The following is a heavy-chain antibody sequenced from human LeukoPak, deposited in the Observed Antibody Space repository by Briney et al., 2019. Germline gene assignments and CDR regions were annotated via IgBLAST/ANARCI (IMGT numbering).Heavy chain of an antibody. V-gene: IGHV4-34*01. CDR3: ARGVRFFNWFDP. CDR2: INHSGST. D-gene: IGHD3-3*01. Sequence: SETLSLTCAVYGGSFSGYYWSWIRQPPGKGLEWIGEINHSGSTNYNPSLKSRVTISVDTSKNQFSLKLSSVTAADTAVYYCARGVRFFNWFDPWGQGTLVTVSS. J-gene: IGHJ5*02. CDR1: GGSFSGYY.